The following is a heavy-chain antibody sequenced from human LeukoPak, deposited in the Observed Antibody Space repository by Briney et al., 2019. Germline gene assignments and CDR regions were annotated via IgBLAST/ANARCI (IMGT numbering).Heavy chain of an antibody. V-gene: IGHV3-23*01. CDR3: ATTRYNYGYYFDY. D-gene: IGHD5-18*01. J-gene: IGHJ4*02. CDR1: GFTFSSYA. Sequence: GGSLRLSCAASGFTFSSYAMSWVRQAPGKGLEWVSAISGSGGSTYYADSAKGRFTISRDNSKNTLYLQMNSLRAEDTAVYYCATTRYNYGYYFDYWGQGTLVTVSS. CDR2: ISGSGGST.